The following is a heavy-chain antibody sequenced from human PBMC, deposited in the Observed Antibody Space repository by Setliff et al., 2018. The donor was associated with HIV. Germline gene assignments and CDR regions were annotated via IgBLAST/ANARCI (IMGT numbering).Heavy chain of an antibody. J-gene: IGHJ5*02. Sequence: SETLSLTCSVSCCSISSYYWSWIRQPPGKGLEWIGDIYYSGMTNYNPSLQSRVTISLDTSKNQFSLTLSSVTAADTAGYYCARATGNSSGWYRLDPWGQGTLVTVSS. V-gene: IGHV4-59*08. CDR3: ARATGNSSGWYRLDP. CDR1: CCSISSYY. D-gene: IGHD6-19*01. CDR2: IYYSGMT.